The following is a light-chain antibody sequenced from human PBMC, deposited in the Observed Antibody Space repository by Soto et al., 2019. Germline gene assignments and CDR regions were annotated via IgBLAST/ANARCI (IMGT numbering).Light chain of an antibody. J-gene: IGKJ1*01. Sequence: DIQMTQSPSTLSASVGDRVTITCRASESISSWLAWYQQKQGKAPKXLIYKASNLESGVPSRFSGSGSGTEFTITISSLQPDDGETYYCQQYKSYSRTFGQGTKVDI. CDR2: KAS. V-gene: IGKV1-5*03. CDR1: ESISSW. CDR3: QQYKSYSRT.